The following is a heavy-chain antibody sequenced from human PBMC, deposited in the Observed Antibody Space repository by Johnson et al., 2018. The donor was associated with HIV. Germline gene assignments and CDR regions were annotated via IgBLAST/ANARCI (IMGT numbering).Heavy chain of an antibody. CDR2: ISYDGSNK. V-gene: IGHV3-30-3*02. Sequence: QVQLVESGGGLVQPGGSLRLSCAASGFTFSSYAVHWVRQAPGKGLEWVAVISYDGSNKYYADSVKGRFTISRDNSKNTLYLQMNSLRAEDTAVYYCAKWTRESGSGLFDIWGQGTMVTVSS. J-gene: IGHJ3*02. D-gene: IGHD2-15*01. CDR1: GFTFSSYA. CDR3: AKWTRESGSGLFDI.